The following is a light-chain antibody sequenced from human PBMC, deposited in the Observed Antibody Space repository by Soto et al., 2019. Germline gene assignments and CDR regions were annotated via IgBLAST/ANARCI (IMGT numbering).Light chain of an antibody. J-gene: IGLJ7*01. V-gene: IGLV1-51*01. CDR1: SSDVHKYNY. CDR3: GTWDSSLTAV. Sequence: QSVLTQPASVSGSPGQSITISCSGTSSDVHKYNYVSWYQQLPGKAPKLLIYDSNKRPSGIPDRFSGSKSGSSATLGITGLQTGDEADYYCGTWDSSLTAVFGGGTQLTVL. CDR2: DSN.